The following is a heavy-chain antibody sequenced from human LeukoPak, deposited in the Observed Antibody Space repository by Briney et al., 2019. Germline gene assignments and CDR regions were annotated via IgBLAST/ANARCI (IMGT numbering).Heavy chain of an antibody. CDR2: INWNGGST. V-gene: IGHV3-20*04. CDR3: ARFIAAPYYFDY. Sequence: GGSLRLSCAASGFTFDDYGMSWVRQAPGKGLEWVSGINWNGGSTGYAVSVKGRFTISRDNAKNSLYLQMNSLRAEDTAVYYCARFIAAPYYFDYWGRGTLVTVSS. J-gene: IGHJ4*02. CDR1: GFTFDDYG. D-gene: IGHD6-13*01.